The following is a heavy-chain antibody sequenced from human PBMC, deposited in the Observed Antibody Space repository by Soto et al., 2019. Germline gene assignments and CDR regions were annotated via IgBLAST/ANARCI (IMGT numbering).Heavy chain of an antibody. D-gene: IGHD6-19*01. Sequence: GGSLRLSCAASGFIFSSYWMSWVRQAPGKGLEWVANIKQDGSEKYYVDSVKGQFTISRDNAKNSLYLQMNSLRAEDTAVYYCAKSSSGWSDYWGQETLVTVSS. CDR2: IKQDGSEK. CDR1: GFIFSSYW. V-gene: IGHV3-7*03. J-gene: IGHJ4*02. CDR3: AKSSSGWSDY.